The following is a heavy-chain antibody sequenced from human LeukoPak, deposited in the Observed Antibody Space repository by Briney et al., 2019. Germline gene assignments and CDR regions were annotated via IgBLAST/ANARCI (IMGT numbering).Heavy chain of an antibody. D-gene: IGHD2-2*01. V-gene: IGHV3-7*03. CDR3: AKEASKVVTPFDY. CDR2: IKQDGSEK. J-gene: IGHJ4*02. CDR1: GFTFSSYW. Sequence: PGGSLRLSCAASGFTFSSYWMSWVRQAPGKGLEWVANIKQDGSEKYYVDSVKGRFTISRDNAKNSLYLQMNSLRAEDTAVYYCAKEASKVVTPFDYWGQGTLVTVSS.